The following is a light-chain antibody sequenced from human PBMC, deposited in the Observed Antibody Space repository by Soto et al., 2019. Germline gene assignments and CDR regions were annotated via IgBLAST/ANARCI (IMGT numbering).Light chain of an antibody. CDR1: QSISSY. V-gene: IGKV1-39*01. CDR3: QQRYSTLMYT. Sequence: DIQMTQSPSSLSASVGDRVTITCRASQSISSYLNWYQQKPGKAPKLLIYAASSLQSGVPSRFSGRGSGTDFTLTISSLQPEDFANYYCQQRYSTLMYTFGQGTKLEIK. CDR2: AAS. J-gene: IGKJ2*01.